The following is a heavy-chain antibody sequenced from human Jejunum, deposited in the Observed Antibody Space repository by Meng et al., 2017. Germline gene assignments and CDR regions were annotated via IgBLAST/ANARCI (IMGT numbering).Heavy chain of an antibody. Sequence: EMLLVDAGEGLMHPAGSMDLSCAASVFSFGDYAMHWVRQAPGKGLQWVSSFSGGSSTTDYAESVKGRFSISRDNSMNTVYLQMNSLRVEDTAVYYCATFPRALDWSGPWGQGTLVTVSS. J-gene: IGHJ5*02. V-gene: IGHV3-23*04. CDR1: VFSFGDYA. CDR2: FSGGSSTT. CDR3: ATFPRALDWSGP.